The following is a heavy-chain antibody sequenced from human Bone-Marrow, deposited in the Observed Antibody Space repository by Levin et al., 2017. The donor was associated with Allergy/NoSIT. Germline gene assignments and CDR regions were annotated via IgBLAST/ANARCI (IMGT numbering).Heavy chain of an antibody. D-gene: IGHD4/OR15-4a*01. V-gene: IGHV3-33*01. Sequence: LSFSLSFFHLPFSVLPLFRQSPGPFLSFFSFLFSSFLPQYYADAVKGRFTIFRDNSKSTLYLEMNSLRVEDTAVYHCVRDMDRIDYGGVMGYFPMDAWGQGTMVTVSS. CDR3: VRDMDRIDYGGVMGYFPMDA. CDR2: LFSSFLPQ. CDR1: FFHLPFSV. J-gene: IGHJ6*02.